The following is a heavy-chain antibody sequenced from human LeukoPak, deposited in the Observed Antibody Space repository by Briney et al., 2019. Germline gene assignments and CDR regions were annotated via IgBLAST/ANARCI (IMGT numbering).Heavy chain of an antibody. J-gene: IGHJ3*02. Sequence: GGSLRLSCAASGFTFSSYEMNWVRQAPGKGLEWVSYISSSGSTIYYADSEKGRFTISRDNAKNSLYLQMNSLRAEDTAVYYCARDSSGGSWIDAFDIWGQGTMVTVSS. CDR3: ARDSSGGSWIDAFDI. D-gene: IGHD2-15*01. CDR1: GFTFSSYE. V-gene: IGHV3-48*03. CDR2: ISSSGSTI.